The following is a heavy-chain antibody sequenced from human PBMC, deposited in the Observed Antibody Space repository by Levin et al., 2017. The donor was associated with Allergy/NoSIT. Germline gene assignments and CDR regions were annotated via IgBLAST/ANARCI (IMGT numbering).Heavy chain of an antibody. J-gene: IGHJ4*02. V-gene: IGHV4-34*01. D-gene: IGHD3-10*01. CDR2: INHNRRT. CDR1: GGAFSDYY. CDR3: ARGGLASYHGTASREC. Sequence: GSLRLSCAVYGGAFSDYYWNWIRQPPGKGLEWIGEINHNRRTNYNPSLKSRVTISIDTSKNHLSLKLSSVTAADTAVYFCARGGLASYHGTASRECWGQGSLVTVSS.